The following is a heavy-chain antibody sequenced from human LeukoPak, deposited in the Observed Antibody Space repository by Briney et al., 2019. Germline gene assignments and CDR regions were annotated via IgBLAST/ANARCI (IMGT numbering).Heavy chain of an antibody. CDR2: ISSSSSYI. CDR3: ARTPRGGVTAIY. Sequence: GGSLRLSCAASGFTFSSYSMNWVRQAPGKGLEWVSSISSSSSYIYYADSVKGRFTISRDNAKNSVYLQMNSLRVEDTAVYYCARTPRGGVTAIYWGQGTLVTVSS. V-gene: IGHV3-21*01. CDR1: GFTFSSYS. J-gene: IGHJ4*02. D-gene: IGHD2-21*02.